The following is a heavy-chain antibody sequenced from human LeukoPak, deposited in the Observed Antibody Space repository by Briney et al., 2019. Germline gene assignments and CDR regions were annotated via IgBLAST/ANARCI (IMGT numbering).Heavy chain of an antibody. Sequence: GGSLRLSCAASGFTVSSNYMSWVRQAPGKGREWVSVIYSGGSTYYADSVKGRFTISRDNSKNTLYLQMNSLRGEDTAVYYCARDVAAAGDYWGQGTLVTVSS. CDR2: IYSGGST. V-gene: IGHV3-53*01. CDR3: ARDVAAAGDY. J-gene: IGHJ4*02. D-gene: IGHD6-13*01. CDR1: GFTVSSNY.